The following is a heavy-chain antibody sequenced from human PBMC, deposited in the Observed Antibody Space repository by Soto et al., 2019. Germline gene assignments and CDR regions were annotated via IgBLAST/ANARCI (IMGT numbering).Heavy chain of an antibody. CDR3: AKEKGRDGYNPGHDAFDI. V-gene: IGHV3-23*01. D-gene: IGHD5-12*01. CDR2: ISGSGGST. J-gene: IGHJ3*02. CDR1: GFTFSSYA. Sequence: EVQLLESGGGLVQPGGSLRLSCAASGFTFSSYAMSWVRQAPGKGLEWVSAISGSGGSTYYADSVKGRFTISRDNSKNTLYLEMNSLRAEDTAVYYCAKEKGRDGYNPGHDAFDIWGQGTMVTVSS.